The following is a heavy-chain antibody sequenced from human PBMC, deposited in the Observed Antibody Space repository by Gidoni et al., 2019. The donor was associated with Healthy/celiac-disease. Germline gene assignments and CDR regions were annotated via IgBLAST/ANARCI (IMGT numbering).Heavy chain of an antibody. V-gene: IGHV3-21*01. CDR2: ISSSSSYI. J-gene: IGHJ4*02. D-gene: IGHD3-3*01. CDR1: GFTFSSYS. Sequence: VQLVESGGGLVKPGGSLRLSCAASGFTFSSYSMNWVRQAPGKGLEWVSSISSSSSYIYYADSVKGRFTISRDNAKNSLYLQMNSLRAEDTAVYYCARDLGRPTYYDFWSGYYYWGQGTLVTVSS. CDR3: ARDLGRPTYYDFWSGYYY.